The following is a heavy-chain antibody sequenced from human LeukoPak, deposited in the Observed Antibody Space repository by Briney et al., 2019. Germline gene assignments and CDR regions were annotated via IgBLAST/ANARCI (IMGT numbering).Heavy chain of an antibody. CDR2: IYYSGST. CDR1: SGSISSGSYY. Sequence: SETLSLTCTVSSGSISSGSYYWGWIRQPPGTGLEWIGSIYYSGSTYYNPSLKSRVTISVDTSKNQFSLKLSSVTAADTAVYYCARRRQLDYWGQGTLVTVSS. CDR3: ARRRQLDY. J-gene: IGHJ4*02. V-gene: IGHV4-39*01.